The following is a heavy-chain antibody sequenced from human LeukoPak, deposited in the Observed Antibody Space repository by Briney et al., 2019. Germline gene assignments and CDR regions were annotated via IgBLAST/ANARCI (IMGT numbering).Heavy chain of an antibody. CDR2: IAYDGSTA. CDR1: GFTVGGDG. V-gene: IGHV3-33*05. CDR3: TRYHTDPFDY. Sequence: GGSLRLSCAVSGFTVGGDGMHWFRQTPVKGLEWVAVIAYDGSTAFYAYSVKVRFTISRDNSKNTMSVQMDDLRADETDVYCCTRYHTDPFDYWGQGTLVTVSS. J-gene: IGHJ4*02.